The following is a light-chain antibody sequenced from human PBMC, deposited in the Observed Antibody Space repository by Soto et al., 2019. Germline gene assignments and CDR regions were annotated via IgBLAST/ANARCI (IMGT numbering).Light chain of an antibody. J-gene: IGKJ1*01. CDR1: QSISNW. Sequence: DIQMTQSPSTLSASVGHRVTITCRASQSISNWLAWYQQKPGKAPKLLIYKESSLESGVPSRFSGSGSGTEFTLTISSLQPDDFATYYCQQYNSYSTWTFGQGTKVEIK. CDR3: QQYNSYSTWT. V-gene: IGKV1-5*03. CDR2: KES.